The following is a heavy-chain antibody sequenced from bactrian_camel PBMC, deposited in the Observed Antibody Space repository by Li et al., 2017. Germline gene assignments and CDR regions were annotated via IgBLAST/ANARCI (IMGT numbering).Heavy chain of an antibody. Sequence: HVQLVESGGGSVQTGGSLTLSCVVSGVNYKNVGWFRQAPGKEREGVAATRTVGGSLYYHASVRGRFTISLDSAKNTVYLRMNSLKPEDTAMYYCAADTRPWTTISNLGDASRYEYWGQGTQVTVS. V-gene: IGHV3S63*01. CDR2: TRTVGGSL. CDR1: GVNYKN. CDR3: AADTRPWTTISNLGDASRYEY. J-gene: IGHJ4*01. D-gene: IGHD2*01.